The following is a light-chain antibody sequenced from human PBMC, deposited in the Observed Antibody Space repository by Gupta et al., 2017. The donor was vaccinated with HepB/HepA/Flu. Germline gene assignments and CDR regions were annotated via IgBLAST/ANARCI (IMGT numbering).Light chain of an antibody. CDR3: QQRGDWPPWT. CDR2: AAS. CDR1: QSVSSY. J-gene: IGKJ1*01. V-gene: IGKV3-11*01. Sequence: EIVLTQSPATLSLSPGERSTLSCRASQSVSSYLAWYQQKPGQAPRLLIYAASNRDTGIPARFRGSGSGTDFTLTISSLEPEDFAVYYCQQRGDWPPWTFGQGTKVEI.